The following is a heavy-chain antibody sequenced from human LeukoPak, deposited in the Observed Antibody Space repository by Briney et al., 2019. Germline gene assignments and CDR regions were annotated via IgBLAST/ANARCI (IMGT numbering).Heavy chain of an antibody. Sequence: SETLSLMCAVSGDYISSSSYYGGWSRQSRGRGVGRGENIYHSGRTSYNPSLKSRVAISIATPKNPFSLRLRSMTAADTAVFYCARRRHYDSTGYFEWGRGTLVTVSS. D-gene: IGHD3-22*01. V-gene: IGHV4-39*01. CDR2: IYHSGRT. J-gene: IGHJ1*01. CDR1: GDYISSSSYY. CDR3: ARRRHYDSTGYFE.